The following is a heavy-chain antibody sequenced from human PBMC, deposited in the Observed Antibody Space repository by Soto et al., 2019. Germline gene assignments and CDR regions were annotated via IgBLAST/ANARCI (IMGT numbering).Heavy chain of an antibody. CDR2: IIPIFGTA. J-gene: IGHJ6*02. D-gene: IGHD2-2*01. CDR3: ASPGEYQLLSSFQYYYYGMDG. CDR1: GGTFSSYA. V-gene: IGHV1-69*13. Sequence: SVKVSCKASGGTFSSYAISWVRQAPGQGLEWMGGIIPIFGTANYAQKFQGRVTITADESTSTAYMELSSLRSEDTAVYYCASPGEYQLLSSFQYYYYGMDGWGQGTTVTVYS.